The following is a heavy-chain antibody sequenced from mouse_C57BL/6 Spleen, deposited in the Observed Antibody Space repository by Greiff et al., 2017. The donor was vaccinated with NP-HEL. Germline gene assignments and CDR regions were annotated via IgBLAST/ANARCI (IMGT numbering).Heavy chain of an antibody. CDR2: IDPETGGT. CDR1: GYTFTDYE. Sequence: QVHVKQSGAELVRPGASVTLSCKASGYTFTDYEMHWVKQTPVHGLEWIGAIDPETGGTAYNQKFKGKAILTADKSSSTAYMELRSLTSEDSAVYYCTIEFLYDYWGQGTTLTVSS. CDR3: TIEFLYDY. V-gene: IGHV1-15*01. D-gene: IGHD6-2*01. J-gene: IGHJ2*01.